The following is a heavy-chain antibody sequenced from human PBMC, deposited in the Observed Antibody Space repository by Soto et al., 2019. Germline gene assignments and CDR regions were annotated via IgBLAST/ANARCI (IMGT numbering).Heavy chain of an antibody. V-gene: IGHV4-4*07. CDR3: ARGGQDFWSGPFDY. CDR1: GCSISNYF. Sequence: SESLSLPCPVSGCSISNYFCNWIRQPAGKGLEWIGRIDNSGSTNYNPSLKSRITMSADTSRNQFSLKLNSVTAADTAVYYCARGGQDFWSGPFDYWGQGARVTVSS. J-gene: IGHJ4*02. CDR2: IDNSGST. D-gene: IGHD3-3*01.